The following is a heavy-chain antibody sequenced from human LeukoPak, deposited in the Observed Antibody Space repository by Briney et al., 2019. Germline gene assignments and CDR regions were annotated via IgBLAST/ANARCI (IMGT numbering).Heavy chain of an antibody. CDR3: ANHHPLRYLDL. V-gene: IGHV3-23*01. CDR2: IIDGNGAT. Sequence: GGSPRLSCAASGFTFSTFSMSWVRQAPGKGLEWVSAIIDGNGATYYGDFVKGRFTISRDNSQSTLYLQMNSLRAEDTAVYYCANHHPLRYLDLWGHGTLVTVSS. CDR1: GFTFSTFS. J-gene: IGHJ2*01.